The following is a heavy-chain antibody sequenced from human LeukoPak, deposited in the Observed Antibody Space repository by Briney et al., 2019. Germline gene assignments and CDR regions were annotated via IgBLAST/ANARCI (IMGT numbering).Heavy chain of an antibody. Sequence: GGSLTLSCAASGFTFNNYAMIWLRQPPPKGLERVSAISRSCCGTYYADSAQDRFTISRDNSKNTLYLQMKSLRAADTAGVYCAKGISAGGSSCYSHRTDVWPQGTTVTVS. D-gene: IGHD6-13*01. J-gene: IGHJ6*02. V-gene: IGHV3-23*01. CDR3: AKGISAGGSSCYSHRTDV. CDR1: GFTFNNYA. CDR2: ISRSCCGT.